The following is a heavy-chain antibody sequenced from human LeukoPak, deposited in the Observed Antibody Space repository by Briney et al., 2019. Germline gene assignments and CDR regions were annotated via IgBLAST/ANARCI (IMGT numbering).Heavy chain of an antibody. J-gene: IGHJ3*02. CDR1: GYTLTELS. CDR2: FDPEDGET. Sequence: ASVKVSCKVSGYTLTELSMHWVRQAPGKGLEWMGGFDPEDGETIYAQKFQGSVTMTEDTSTDTAYMELSSLRSEDTAVYYCATTGSIVVVVAATLGAFDIWGQGTMVTVSS. V-gene: IGHV1-24*01. D-gene: IGHD2-15*01. CDR3: ATTGSIVVVVAATLGAFDI.